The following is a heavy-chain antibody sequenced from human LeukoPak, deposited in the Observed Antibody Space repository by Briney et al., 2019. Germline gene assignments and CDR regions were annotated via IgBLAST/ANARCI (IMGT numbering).Heavy chain of an antibody. CDR3: ARESIMVRENLDV. J-gene: IGHJ6*04. CDR2: ISSSSSTI. CDR1: GFTFSSYS. D-gene: IGHD3-10*01. Sequence: GGSLRLSCAASGFTFSSYSMNWVRQAPGKGLEWVSYISSSSSTIYYADSVKGRFTISRDNSKNTLYLQMNSLRAEDTAVYYCARESIMVRENLDVWGKGTTVTISS. V-gene: IGHV3-48*01.